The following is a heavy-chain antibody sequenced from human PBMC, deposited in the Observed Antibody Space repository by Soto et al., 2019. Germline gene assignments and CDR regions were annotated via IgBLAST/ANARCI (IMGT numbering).Heavy chain of an antibody. CDR1: GFTFSSYG. V-gene: IGHV3-33*01. CDR2: IWYDGSNK. D-gene: IGHD6-6*01. Sequence: QVQLVESGGGVVQPGRSLRLSCAASGFTFSSYGMHWVRQAPGKGLEWVAVIWYDGSNKYYADSVKGRFTISRDNSKNTLYLQMNSLRAEDTAVYYCARDGVRYSSSTGGMDVWGQGTTVTVSS. CDR3: ARDGVRYSSSTGGMDV. J-gene: IGHJ6*02.